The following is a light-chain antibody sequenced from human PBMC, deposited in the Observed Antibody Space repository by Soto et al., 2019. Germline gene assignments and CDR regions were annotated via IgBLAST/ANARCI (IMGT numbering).Light chain of an antibody. CDR1: SSDVGGYNY. CDR3: SYYTGTNNFGV. CDR2: DVR. V-gene: IGLV2-8*01. Sequence: QSALTQPPSASGSPGQSVTISCTGSSSDVGGYNYVSWYQQHPGKAPKRVIDDVRKRTSGVPDRFSGSKSGNTASLTVSGLQAEDEAYDYCSYYTGTNNFGVFGPGTKLTV. J-gene: IGLJ1*01.